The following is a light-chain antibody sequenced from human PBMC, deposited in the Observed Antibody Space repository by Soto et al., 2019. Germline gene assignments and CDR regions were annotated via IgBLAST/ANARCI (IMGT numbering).Light chain of an antibody. V-gene: IGLV2-23*02. CDR2: EVS. Sequence: QSVLTQPAFVSGSPGQSITISCTGTSDDVGNYNLVSWYQQHPGKAPKLMIYEVSNRPSGISNRFSGSKSGNTASLTISGLRADDEAHYYCCSYASSSTVVFGGGTQLTVL. J-gene: IGLJ3*02. CDR1: SDDVGNYNL. CDR3: CSYASSSTVV.